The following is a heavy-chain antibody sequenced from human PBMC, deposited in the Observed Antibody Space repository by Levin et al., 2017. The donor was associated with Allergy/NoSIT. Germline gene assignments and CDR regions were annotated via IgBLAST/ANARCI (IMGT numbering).Heavy chain of an antibody. Sequence: GESLKISCAASGFTFTSYGMYWVRQSPGKGLEWMAVIWYDGSRKYYADSVKGRFTISRDDSKNTLYLQMNSLRAEDTAVYYCARLGSGGSFDYWGQGTLVTVSS. CDR3: ARLGSGGSFDY. J-gene: IGHJ4*02. V-gene: IGHV3-33*01. CDR1: GFTFTSYG. D-gene: IGHD6-19*01. CDR2: IWYDGSRK.